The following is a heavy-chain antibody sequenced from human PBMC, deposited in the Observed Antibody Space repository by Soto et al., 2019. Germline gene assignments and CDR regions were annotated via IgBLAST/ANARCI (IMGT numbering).Heavy chain of an antibody. Sequence: PSETLSLTCTVSGGSISSSSYYWGWIRQPPGKGLEWIGSIYYSGSTYYNPSLKSRVTISVDTSKNQFPLKLSSVTAADAAVYYCASVDCSGGSCYPPDAFDIWGQGTMVTVSS. CDR1: GGSISSSSYY. CDR3: ASVDCSGGSCYPPDAFDI. D-gene: IGHD2-15*01. J-gene: IGHJ3*02. CDR2: IYYSGST. V-gene: IGHV4-39*01.